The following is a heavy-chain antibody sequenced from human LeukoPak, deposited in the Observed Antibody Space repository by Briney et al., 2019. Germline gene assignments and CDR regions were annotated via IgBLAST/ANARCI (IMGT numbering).Heavy chain of an antibody. D-gene: IGHD6-6*01. CDR3: ARERGPYSSSSEVHY. J-gene: IGHJ4*02. V-gene: IGHV3-33*01. CDR1: GYSFSSYG. CDR2: IWYDGSKK. Sequence: PGRSLRLSCAASGYSFSSYGMQWVRQAPGKGLEWVAVIWYDGSKKYYADSVKGRFTISRDDSKNTLYLQMNSLRAEDTAVYYCARERGPYSSSSEVHYWGQGTLVTVSS.